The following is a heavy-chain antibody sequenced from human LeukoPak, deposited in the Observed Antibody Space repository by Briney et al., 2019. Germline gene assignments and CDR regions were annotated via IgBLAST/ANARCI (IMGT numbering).Heavy chain of an antibody. V-gene: IGHV4-34*01. J-gene: IGHJ4*02. CDR1: GGSFSGYY. CDR3: ARMKRIYRYGQHFDY. Sequence: SETLSLTCAVYGGSFSGYYWSWIRQPPGKGLEWIGEINHSGSTNYNPSLKSRVTISVDTSKNQFSLKLSSVTAADTAVYYCARMKRIYRYGQHFDYWGQGTLVTVSS. CDR2: INHSGST. D-gene: IGHD5-18*01.